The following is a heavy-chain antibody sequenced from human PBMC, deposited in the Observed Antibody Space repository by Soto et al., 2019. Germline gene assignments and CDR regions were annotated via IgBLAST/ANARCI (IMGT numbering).Heavy chain of an antibody. CDR2: IDYRGTI. J-gene: IGHJ5*02. Sequence: ETLSVTCTVSGGSIATSSYFWAWILRPPWKGLEWIGSIDYRGTIYNNPSLKSRVTISVDTSKNHFSLKLDSVTAADTALYYCSRRAPEGFDPWGQGTLVTVSS. CDR3: SRRAPEGFDP. CDR1: GGSIATSSYF. V-gene: IGHV4-39*02.